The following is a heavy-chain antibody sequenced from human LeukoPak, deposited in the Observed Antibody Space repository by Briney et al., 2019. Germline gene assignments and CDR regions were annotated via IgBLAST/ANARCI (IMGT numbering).Heavy chain of an antibody. J-gene: IGHJ4*02. CDR1: GYTFTDYY. V-gene: IGHV1-2*02. CDR2: INPNSGGT. CDR3: ARFPPGGPIDY. Sequence: ASVKVSCKASGYTFTDYYMYWVRQAPGQGLEWMGWINPNSGGTNYAQKFQGRVTMTRDTSISTAYMELSRLRSDDTAVYYCARFPPGGPIDYWGQGTLVTVSS. D-gene: IGHD1-14*01.